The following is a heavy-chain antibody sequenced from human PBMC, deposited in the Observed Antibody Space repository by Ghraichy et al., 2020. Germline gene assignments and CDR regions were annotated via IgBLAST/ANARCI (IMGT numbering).Heavy chain of an antibody. CDR1: GGSFSNSW. D-gene: IGHD3-10*01. CDR2: INNDGKER. V-gene: IGHV3-7*03. CDR3: ARDPKRGALDY. J-gene: IGHJ4*02. Sequence: GGSLRLSCKVSGGSFSNSWMSWVRQSPEKGLEWVANINNDGKERYYVDSLKGRFTISRDNGKNSLFLQISRLTVDDTAVYYCARDPKRGALDYWGQGTLVAVSA.